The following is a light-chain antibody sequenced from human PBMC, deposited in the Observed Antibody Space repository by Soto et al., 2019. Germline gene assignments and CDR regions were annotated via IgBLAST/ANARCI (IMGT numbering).Light chain of an antibody. CDR2: SNN. Sequence: QSVLTQPPSASGTPGQRVTISCSGSSSNIGSNTVNWYQQLPGTAPKLLIYSNNQRPSGVPDRFSGSKSGTSASLAISGLQSEDEADYYCAAWDDSLNGGVFGGGTQLTDL. J-gene: IGLJ3*02. CDR3: AAWDDSLNGGV. V-gene: IGLV1-44*01. CDR1: SSNIGSNT.